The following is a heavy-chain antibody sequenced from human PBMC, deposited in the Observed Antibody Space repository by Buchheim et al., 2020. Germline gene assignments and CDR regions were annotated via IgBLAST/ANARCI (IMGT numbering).Heavy chain of an antibody. CDR2: IYYSGST. CDR3: ARQGSDILTGYNWFDP. Sequence: QLQLQESGPGLVKPSETLSLTCTVSGGSISSSSYYWGWIRQPPGKGLEWIGSIYYSGSTYYNPSLKSRVTISVDTSKNQFSLKLSSVTGADTAVYYCARQGSDILTGYNWFDPWGQGTL. D-gene: IGHD3-9*01. CDR1: GGSISSSSYY. J-gene: IGHJ5*02. V-gene: IGHV4-39*01.